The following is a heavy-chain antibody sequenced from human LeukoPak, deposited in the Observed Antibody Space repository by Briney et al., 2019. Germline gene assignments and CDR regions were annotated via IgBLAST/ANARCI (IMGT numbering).Heavy chain of an antibody. V-gene: IGHV3-23*01. J-gene: IGHJ5*02. D-gene: IGHD6-13*01. Sequence: GGSLRLSCAASRFTFSNYAMNWARQAPGKGLEWVSAISGSGGATYYADSVKGRFTISRDNSKNRLYLQMNSLRAEDTAVYYCAKSFGDYSSTWNTRNWFDHWGQGTLVTVSS. CDR3: AKSFGDYSSTWNTRNWFDH. CDR1: RFTFSNYA. CDR2: ISGSGGAT.